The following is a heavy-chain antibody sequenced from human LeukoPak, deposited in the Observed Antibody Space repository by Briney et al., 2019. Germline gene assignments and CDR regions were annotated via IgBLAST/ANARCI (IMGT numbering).Heavy chain of an antibody. CDR1: GGSISSYY. Sequence: SETLSLTCSVSGGSISSYYWIWIRQPPGKGLEWIGYIYYTGSTNYNPSLKSRATISVDTSKNQFSLKLSSVTAADTAVYYCARQSTSNWYLDYWGQGTLVTVSS. J-gene: IGHJ4*02. CDR3: ARQSTSNWYLDY. V-gene: IGHV4-59*08. CDR2: IYYTGST. D-gene: IGHD2-2*01.